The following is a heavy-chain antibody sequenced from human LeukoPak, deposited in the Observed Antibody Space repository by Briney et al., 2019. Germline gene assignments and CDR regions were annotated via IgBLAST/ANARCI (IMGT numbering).Heavy chain of an antibody. D-gene: IGHD5-18*01. Sequence: SETLSLTCTVSGGSISSYYWSWIRQPPGKGLEWIGYIYYSGSTYYNPSLKSRVTISVDTSKNQFSLKLSSVTAADTAVYYCARDRSSYGYFGYWGQGTLVTVSS. CDR2: IYYSGST. CDR1: GGSISSYY. CDR3: ARDRSSYGYFGY. J-gene: IGHJ4*02. V-gene: IGHV4-59*12.